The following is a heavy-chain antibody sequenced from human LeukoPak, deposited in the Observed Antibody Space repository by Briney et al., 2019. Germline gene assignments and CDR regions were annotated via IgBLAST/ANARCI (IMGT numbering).Heavy chain of an antibody. Sequence: GGSLRLSCAASGFTVSSNYISWVRQAPGKGLEWVSVIYSGGSTYYADSVKGRFTISRDNAKNSLYLQMNSLRAEDTAVYYCARVRVDTAMAITFDIWGQGTMVTVSS. CDR2: IYSGGST. D-gene: IGHD5-18*01. V-gene: IGHV3-53*01. CDR1: GFTVSSNY. CDR3: ARVRVDTAMAITFDI. J-gene: IGHJ3*02.